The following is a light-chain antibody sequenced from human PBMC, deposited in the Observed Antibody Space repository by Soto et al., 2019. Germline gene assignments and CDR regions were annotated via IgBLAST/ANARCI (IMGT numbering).Light chain of an antibody. V-gene: IGLV2-11*01. CDR2: DVS. CDR1: SSDGGNYNY. J-gene: IGLJ1*01. Sequence: QSVLTQPRSVSGSPGQSVTICCTGTSSDGGNYNYVSWYQQHPGKAPKLMSYDVSKRPSGVPDRFSGSKSGNTASLTITGLQAEDEADYYCCSYAGSYTFYVFGTGSKLTVL. CDR3: CSYAGSYTFYV.